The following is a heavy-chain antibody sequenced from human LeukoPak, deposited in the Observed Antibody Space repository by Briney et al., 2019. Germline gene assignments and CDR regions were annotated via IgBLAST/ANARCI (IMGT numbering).Heavy chain of an antibody. V-gene: IGHV1-2*02. CDR1: GYTFTGYY. D-gene: IGHD1-1*01. CDR3: ARDIARTSHFDY. J-gene: IGHJ4*02. CDR2: INPNSGGT. Sequence: ASVKVSCKASGYTFTGYYIHWVRQAPGQGLEWMGWINPNSGGTDYAQKFQGRVTMTRDTSISTAYMELNRLRSDDTAVYYCARDIARTSHFDYWGQGTLVTVSS.